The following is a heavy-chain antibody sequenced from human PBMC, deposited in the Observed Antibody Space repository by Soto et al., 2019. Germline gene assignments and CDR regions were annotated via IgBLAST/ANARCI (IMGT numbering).Heavy chain of an antibody. J-gene: IGHJ6*02. CDR2: IYPGDSDT. CDR1: GYSFTSYW. V-gene: IGHV5-51*01. CDR3: ARLGDYCSSTSCRYYYYYGMDV. D-gene: IGHD2-2*01. Sequence: GESLKISCKGSGYSFTSYWIGWVRQMPGKGLEWMGIIYPGDSDTRYSPSFQGQVTISADKSISTAYLQWSSLKASDTAMYYCARLGDYCSSTSCRYYYYYGMDVWGQGTTVTVSS.